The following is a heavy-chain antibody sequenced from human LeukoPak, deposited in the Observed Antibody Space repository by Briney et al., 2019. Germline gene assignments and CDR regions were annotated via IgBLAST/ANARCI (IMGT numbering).Heavy chain of an antibody. D-gene: IGHD3-10*01. CDR1: GGTFISYA. CDR2: IIPILGIA. J-gene: IGHJ6*02. CDR3: ARDGRGVRGVITPKRRGYYYGMDV. Sequence: SVKVSCKASGGTFISYAISWVRQAPGQGLEWMGRIIPILGIANYAQKFQGRVTITADKSTSTAYMELSSLRSEDTAVYYCARDGRGVRGVITPKRRGYYYGMDVWGQGTTVTVSS. V-gene: IGHV1-69*04.